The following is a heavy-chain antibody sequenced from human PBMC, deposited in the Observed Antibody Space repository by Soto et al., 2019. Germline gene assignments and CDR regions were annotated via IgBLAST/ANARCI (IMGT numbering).Heavy chain of an antibody. Sequence: ASVKVSCKASGYTFTSYDINWVRQATGQGLEWLGWMNPNSGNTGYTQKFQGRITLTRSTSTSTAYMELTSLRSEDTAVYYCARGINWGQGTMVTVSS. CDR3: ARGIN. CDR1: GYTFTSYD. V-gene: IGHV1-8*01. CDR2: MNPNSGNT. J-gene: IGHJ3*01.